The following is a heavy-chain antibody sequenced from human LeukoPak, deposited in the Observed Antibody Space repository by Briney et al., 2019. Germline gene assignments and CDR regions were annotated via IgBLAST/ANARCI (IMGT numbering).Heavy chain of an antibody. V-gene: IGHV4-39*01. CDR3: ARSPRGVGWWLAPPHGAFDI. D-gene: IGHD6-19*01. J-gene: IGHJ3*02. Sequence: SETLSLTCAVSGGSITSTTYYWGWIRQPPGKGLEWIGRIHSNGNTYYNPSLESRVTISVDTSKNQFSLKLSSVTAADTAVYYCARSPRGVGWWLAPPHGAFDIWGQGTMVTVSS. CDR1: GGSITSTTYY. CDR2: IHSNGNT.